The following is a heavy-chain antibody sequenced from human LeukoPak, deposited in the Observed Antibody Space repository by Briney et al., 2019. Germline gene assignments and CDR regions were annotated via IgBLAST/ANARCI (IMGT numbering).Heavy chain of an antibody. J-gene: IGHJ4*02. V-gene: IGHV3-30*18. D-gene: IGHD3-22*01. CDR3: AKDVRRYYDSSGPLDY. CDR2: ISYDGSNK. Sequence: GGSLRLSCAASGFTFSSYGMHWVRQAPGKGLEWVSVISYDGSNKYYADSVKGRFTISRDNSKNTLYLQMNSLRAEDTAVYYCAKDVRRYYDSSGPLDYWGQGTLVTVSS. CDR1: GFTFSSYG.